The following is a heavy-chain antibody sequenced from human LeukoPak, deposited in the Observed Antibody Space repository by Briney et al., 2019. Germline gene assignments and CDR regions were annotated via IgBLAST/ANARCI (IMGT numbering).Heavy chain of an antibody. CDR2: TYYRSKWYN. D-gene: IGHD2-2*01. V-gene: IGHV6-1*01. CDR1: GDSVSSNSAA. Sequence: SQTLSLTCAISGDSVSSNSAAWNWIRQSPSRGLEWLGRTYYRSKWYNDYAVSVKSRITINPDTSKNQFSLQLNSVTPEDTAVYYCARGEYQLLYYYYYGMDVWGQGTTVTVSS. J-gene: IGHJ6*02. CDR3: ARGEYQLLYYYYYGMDV.